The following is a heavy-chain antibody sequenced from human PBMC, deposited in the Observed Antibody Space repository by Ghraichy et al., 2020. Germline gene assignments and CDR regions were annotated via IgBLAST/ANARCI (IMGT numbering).Heavy chain of an antibody. D-gene: IGHD3-10*01. CDR2: IYDSDDT. J-gene: IGHJ4*02. CDR3: VRIVGFAESRAPHEDY. CDR1: GFTVIKTY. V-gene: IGHV3-66*02. Sequence: GGSLRLSCAAFGFTVIKTYMSWVRQAPGKGLEWVSVIYDSDDTYYPDSVKGRFTISRDNSKNTVYLHMSSLTTEDTAVYYCVRIVGFAESRAPHEDYWGQGTVVTVSS.